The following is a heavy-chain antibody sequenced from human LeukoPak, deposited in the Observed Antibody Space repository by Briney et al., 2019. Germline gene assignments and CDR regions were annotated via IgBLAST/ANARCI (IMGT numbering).Heavy chain of an antibody. CDR2: IIPIFGTA. CDR3: ASGPYYYDSSGYYYFDY. CDR1: GYTFSDYY. V-gene: IGHV1-69*05. Sequence: SVKVSCKASGYTFSDYYMHWVRQAPGQGLEWMGRIIPIFGTANYAQKFQGRVTITTDESTSTAYMELSSLRSEDTAVYYCASGPYYYDSSGYYYFDYWGQGTLVTVSS. D-gene: IGHD3-22*01. J-gene: IGHJ4*02.